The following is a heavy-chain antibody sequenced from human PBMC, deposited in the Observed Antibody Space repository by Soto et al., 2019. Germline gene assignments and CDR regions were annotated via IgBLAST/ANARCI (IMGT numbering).Heavy chain of an antibody. CDR2: IWYDGSNK. CDR3: ARDRDSSGWYPYFDY. J-gene: IGHJ4*02. Sequence: QVQLVESGGGVVQPGRSLRLSCAASGFTFSSYGMHWVRQAPGKGLEWVAVIWYDGSNKYYADSVKGRFTISRDNCKNTLYLQMYSLRAEDTAVYYCARDRDSSGWYPYFDYWGQGTLVTVSS. V-gene: IGHV3-33*01. CDR1: GFTFSSYG. D-gene: IGHD6-19*01.